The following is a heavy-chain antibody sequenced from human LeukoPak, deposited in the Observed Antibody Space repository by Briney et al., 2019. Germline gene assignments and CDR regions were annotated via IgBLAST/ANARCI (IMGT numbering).Heavy chain of an antibody. D-gene: IGHD3-3*01. V-gene: IGHV3-23*01. CDR3: ARTALPGFYGFWSGSRDYYYYYGMDV. CDR1: GFTFSSYA. Sequence: GGSLRLSCAASGFTFSSYAMSWVRQAPGKGLEWVSAISGSGGSTYYADSVKGRFTISRDNSKNTLYLQMNSLRAEDTAVYYCARTALPGFYGFWSGSRDYYYYYGMDVRGQGTTVTVSS. J-gene: IGHJ6*02. CDR2: ISGSGGST.